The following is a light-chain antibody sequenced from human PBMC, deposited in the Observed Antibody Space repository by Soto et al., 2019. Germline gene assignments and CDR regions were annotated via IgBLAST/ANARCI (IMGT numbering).Light chain of an antibody. V-gene: IGKV3-20*01. CDR2: GAC. Sequence: EIVLTQSPGTLSLSPGERATVPCRSSQSVINNYLAWYQQKPGQAPRLLIDGACNRATGSPDRGSGSGSGTDFTLAISKLEAEDFSVYYCQQYVSSGTVGQGTKVDIK. CDR1: QSVINNY. J-gene: IGKJ1*01. CDR3: QQYVSSGT.